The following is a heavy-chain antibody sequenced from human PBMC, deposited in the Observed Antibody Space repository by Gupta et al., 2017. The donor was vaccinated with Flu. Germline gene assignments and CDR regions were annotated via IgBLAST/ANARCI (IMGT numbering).Heavy chain of an antibody. D-gene: IGHD6-13*01. Sequence: EVQLVESGGGLVKPGGSLRLSCAASGFTFSSYSMNWVRQAPGKGLEWVSSISSSSSYIYYADSVKGRFTSSRDNAKNSLYLQMNSLRAEETAVYYWAVLVHWDAFDIWGQGTMVTVSS. V-gene: IGHV3-21*01. CDR3: AVLVHWDAFDI. CDR1: GFTFSSYS. CDR2: ISSSSSYI. J-gene: IGHJ3*02.